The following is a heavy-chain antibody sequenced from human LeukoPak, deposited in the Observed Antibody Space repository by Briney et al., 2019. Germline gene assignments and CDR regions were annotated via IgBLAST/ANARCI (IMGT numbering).Heavy chain of an antibody. CDR3: TMITFAGVITTDAFDI. D-gene: IGHD3-16*02. J-gene: IGHJ3*02. CDR2: IRSKANSYAT. V-gene: IGHV3-73*01. CDR1: GFTVSGSA. Sequence: GGSLRRSCAASGFTVSGSAMHWVRQAAGKGLEWVGRIRSKANSYATAYAASVKGRFTISRDDSKNTAYLQMNSLKTEDTAVYYCTMITFAGVITTDAFDIWGQGTMVTVSS.